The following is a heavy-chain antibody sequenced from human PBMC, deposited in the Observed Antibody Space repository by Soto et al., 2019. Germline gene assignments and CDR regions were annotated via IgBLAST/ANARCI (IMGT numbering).Heavy chain of an antibody. CDR1: GFTFSSYD. CDR2: IGTAGDT. V-gene: IGHV3-13*01. Sequence: PGGSLRLSCAASGFTFSSYDMHWVRQATGKGLEWVSAIGTAGDTYYPGSVKGRFTISRENAKNSLYLQMNSLRAGDTAVYYCARAPPPSGWGPYYYYMDVWGKGTTVTVSS. CDR3: ARAPPPSGWGPYYYYMDV. J-gene: IGHJ6*03. D-gene: IGHD6-19*01.